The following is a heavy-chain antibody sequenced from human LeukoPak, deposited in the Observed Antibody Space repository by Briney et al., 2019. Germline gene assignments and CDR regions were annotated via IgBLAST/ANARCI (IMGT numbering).Heavy chain of an antibody. J-gene: IGHJ1*01. CDR1: GFTFSSYG. CDR2: IRYDGSNK. D-gene: IGHD6-19*01. V-gene: IGHV3-30*02. CDR3: ARVPITLAGTKDAKYFQH. Sequence: QPGGSLRLSCAASGFTFSSYGVHWVRQAPGKGLEWVAFIRYDGSNKYYADSVKGRFTISRDNSKNTLYLQMNSLRAEDTAVYYCARVPITLAGTKDAKYFQHWGQGTLVTVSS.